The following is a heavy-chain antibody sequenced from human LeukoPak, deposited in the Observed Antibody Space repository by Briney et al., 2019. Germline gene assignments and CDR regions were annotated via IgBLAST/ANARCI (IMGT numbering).Heavy chain of an antibody. D-gene: IGHD3-3*01. CDR1: GYSFSTYW. V-gene: IGHV5-51*01. CDR2: IYPGDSDS. J-gene: IGHJ4*02. Sequence: HGESLKISCKGSGYSFSTYWIGWVRQMPGKGLEWMGIIYPGDSDSRYSPSFQGQVTISADKSISTTYLQWSSLKASDTAMYYCARRYYDLWSGYYSSYYFDYWGQGTLVTVSS. CDR3: ARRYYDLWSGYYSSYYFDY.